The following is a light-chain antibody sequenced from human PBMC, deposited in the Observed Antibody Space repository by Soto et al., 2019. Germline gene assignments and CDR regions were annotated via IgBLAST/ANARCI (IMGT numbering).Light chain of an antibody. CDR2: GNS. Sequence: QSVLTQPPSVSGAPGQRVTISCTGSSSNIGAGYDVHWYQQLPGTAPKLLIYGNSNRPSGVPDRFSGSKSGTSAPLAITGLQAEDEADYYCQSYDSSLSALFGGGTKLTFL. J-gene: IGLJ3*02. V-gene: IGLV1-40*01. CDR3: QSYDSSLSAL. CDR1: SSNIGAGYD.